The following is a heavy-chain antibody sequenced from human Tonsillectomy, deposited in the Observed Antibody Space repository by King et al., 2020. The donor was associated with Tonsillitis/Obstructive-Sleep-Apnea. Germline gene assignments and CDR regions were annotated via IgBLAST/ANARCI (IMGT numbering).Heavy chain of an antibody. CDR2: INWNGGST. V-gene: IGHV3-20*04. Sequence: VQLVESGGGVVRPGGSRRLSCAASGFTFDDYGMSWVRQAPGKGLEWVSGINWNGGSTGYGDSVKGRFTISRDNAKNSLYLQMNSLRAEDTALYYCARAGDDFWSAENWFDPWAPGTLVTVAS. CDR1: GFTFDDYG. CDR3: ARAGDDFWSAENWFDP. J-gene: IGHJ5*02. D-gene: IGHD3-3*01.